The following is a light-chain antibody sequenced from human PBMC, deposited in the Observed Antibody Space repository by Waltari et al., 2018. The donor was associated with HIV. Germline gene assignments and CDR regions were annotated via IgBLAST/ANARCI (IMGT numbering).Light chain of an antibody. CDR3: QSYDSSLRASV. V-gene: IGLV1-40*01. CDR2: SDI. Sequence: QSALTQPPSVSAAPGKRVTISCTGNRSNIGAGYFVHWYQHLPGTAPNLLFYSDIQRPAGVPDRFSVYKSGTSASLVITGLQAEDEADYYCQSYDSSLRASVFGGGTKLTVL. J-gene: IGLJ2*01. CDR1: RSNIGAGYF.